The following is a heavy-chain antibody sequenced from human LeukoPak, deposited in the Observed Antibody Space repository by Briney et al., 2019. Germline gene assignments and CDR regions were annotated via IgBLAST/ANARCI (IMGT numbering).Heavy chain of an antibody. CDR1: GFTFSSYG. D-gene: IGHD4-23*01. CDR2: IWYDGSNK. Sequence: AGCLSLSCAASGFTFSSYGMQWVRHAPGKGLEWETVIWYDGSNKYYADSVKGRFTISRDNSKNTLYLQMNSLRAEDTALYYCARDSSLGGNSDFDYWGQGTLVTVSS. J-gene: IGHJ4*02. V-gene: IGHV3-33*01. CDR3: ARDSSLGGNSDFDY.